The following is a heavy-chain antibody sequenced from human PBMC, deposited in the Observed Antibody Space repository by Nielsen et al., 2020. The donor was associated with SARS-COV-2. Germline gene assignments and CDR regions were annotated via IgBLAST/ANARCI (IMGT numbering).Heavy chain of an antibody. CDR1: GGSIRSGGYY. Sequence: SETLSLTCTVSGGSIRSGGYYWSWIRQHPGKGLEWIGYIYYSGSTYYNPSLKSRVTISVDTSKNQFSLKLSSVTAADTAVYYCARVRSSSSVYYYYYMDVWGKGTTVTVAS. D-gene: IGHD6-6*01. CDR3: ARVRSSSSVYYYYYMDV. V-gene: IGHV4-31*03. J-gene: IGHJ6*03. CDR2: IYYSGST.